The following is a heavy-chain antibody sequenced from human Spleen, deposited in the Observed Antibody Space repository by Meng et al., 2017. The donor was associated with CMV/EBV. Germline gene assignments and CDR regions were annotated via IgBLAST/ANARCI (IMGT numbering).Heavy chain of an antibody. D-gene: IGHD1-26*01. J-gene: IGHJ5*01. V-gene: IGHV3-11*04. CDR1: GFTFSDYY. CDR2: ISSSGSIK. Sequence: GGSLRLSCAASGFTFSDYYMTWIRQAPGKSLEWVSYISSSGSIKKYLDSVKGLFTISRDNAKNSLFLQMNSLRVEDTAVYYCARDSSAVHNWLDSWGQGTLVTVSS. CDR3: ARDSSAVHNWLDS.